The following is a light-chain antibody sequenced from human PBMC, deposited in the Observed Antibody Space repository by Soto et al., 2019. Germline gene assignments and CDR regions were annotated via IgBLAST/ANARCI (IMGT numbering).Light chain of an antibody. Sequence: QSVLTQPASVSGSPGQSITISCTGTSSDVGGHNSVSWYQQHPGKAPKLMIYNVGNRPSGVSNRFSGSKSGNTASLTISGLLAEDEADYYCTSYTSSSTYVFGAGTKVTV. CDR1: SSDVGGHNS. V-gene: IGLV2-14*01. CDR3: TSYTSSSTYV. CDR2: NVG. J-gene: IGLJ1*01.